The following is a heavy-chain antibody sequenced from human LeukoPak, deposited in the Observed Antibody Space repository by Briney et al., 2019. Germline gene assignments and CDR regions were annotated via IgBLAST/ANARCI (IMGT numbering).Heavy chain of an antibody. CDR2: ITSDGSTT. CDR3: AGDYIWGRLF. J-gene: IGHJ4*01. CDR1: GFSLSDYW. Sequence: GGSLRLSCVGSGFSLSDYWMHWVRQTPGKGLMWVSRITSDGSTTWYVDSVKGRFTVSRDNAKNTLFLEMNSLRDEDTAVYYCAGDYIWGRLFWGQGTLVTVSS. V-gene: IGHV3-74*01. D-gene: IGHD3-16*01.